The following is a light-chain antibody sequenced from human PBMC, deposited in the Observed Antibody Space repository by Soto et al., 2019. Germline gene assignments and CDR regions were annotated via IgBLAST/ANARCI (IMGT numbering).Light chain of an antibody. V-gene: IGKV1-33*01. J-gene: IGKJ3*01. CDR3: QQYDNLPPFT. Sequence: DIQMTQSPSSLSASVGDRVTITCQASQDISNYLNWYQQKPGKAPKLLIYDASNLETGVPSMFSGSGSGTDFTLTIRSLQPEDIATYYCQQYDNLPPFTFGPGTKVDIK. CDR2: DAS. CDR1: QDISNY.